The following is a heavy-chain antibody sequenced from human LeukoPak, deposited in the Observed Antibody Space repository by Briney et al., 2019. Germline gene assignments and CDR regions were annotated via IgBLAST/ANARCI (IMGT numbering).Heavy chain of an antibody. CDR3: ARGLWQQLGNDY. CDR1: GGSFSGYY. CDR2: INHSGST. D-gene: IGHD6-13*01. V-gene: IGHV4-34*01. Sequence: SETLSLTCAVYGGSFSGYYWSWIRQPPGKGLEWIGEINHSGSTNYNPSLKSRVTISVDTSKNQFSPKLSSVTAADTAVYYCARGLWQQLGNDYWGQGTLVTVSS. J-gene: IGHJ4*02.